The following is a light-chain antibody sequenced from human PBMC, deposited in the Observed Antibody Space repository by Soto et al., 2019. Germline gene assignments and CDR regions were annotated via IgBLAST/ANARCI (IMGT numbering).Light chain of an antibody. Sequence: AIRMTQSPSSFSASTGDRVTITCRASQGISSYLAWYQQKPGKAPKLLIYAASTLQSGVPSRFSGSVSGTDFTLTISCLQAEDFATYYCQQYYSYPHTFGQGTKVEI. V-gene: IGKV1-8*01. J-gene: IGKJ1*01. CDR3: QQYYSYPHT. CDR1: QGISSY. CDR2: AAS.